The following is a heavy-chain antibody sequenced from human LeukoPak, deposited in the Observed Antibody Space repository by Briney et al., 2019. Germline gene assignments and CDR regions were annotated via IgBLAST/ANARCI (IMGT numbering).Heavy chain of an antibody. D-gene: IGHD3-10*01. CDR3: ARGGYYGSGNDFRFDP. Sequence: SETLSLTCTVSGGSISSYYWSWIRQSPGKGLECIGYIHYTGSTNYNPSLKSRVTISVETSRNQFSLKLKSVTAADTAVYYCARGGYYGSGNDFRFDPWGQGTLVTVSS. CDR2: IHYTGST. V-gene: IGHV4-59*01. J-gene: IGHJ5*02. CDR1: GGSISSYY.